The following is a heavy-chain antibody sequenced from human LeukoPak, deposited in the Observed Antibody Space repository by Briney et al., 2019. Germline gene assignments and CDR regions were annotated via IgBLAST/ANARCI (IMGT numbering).Heavy chain of an antibody. CDR1: GGSISSSSYY. D-gene: IGHD5-24*01. Sequence: SETLSLTCTVSGGSISSSSYYWGWTRQPPGKGLEWIGSIYYSGSTYYNPSLKSRVTISVDTSKNQFSLKLSSVTAADTAVYYCAAVEMATITIDYWGQGTLVTVSS. V-gene: IGHV4-39*01. CDR2: IYYSGST. CDR3: AAVEMATITIDY. J-gene: IGHJ4*02.